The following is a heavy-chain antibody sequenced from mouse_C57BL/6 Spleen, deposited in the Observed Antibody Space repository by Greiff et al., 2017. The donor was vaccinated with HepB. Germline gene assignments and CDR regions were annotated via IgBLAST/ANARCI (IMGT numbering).Heavy chain of an antibody. CDR3: ARSAQDYAMDY. Sequence: QVQLQQSGAELVRPGTSVKVSCKASGYAFTNYLIEWVKQRPGQGLEWIGVINPGSGGTNYNEKFKGKATLTADKSSSTAYMQLSSLTSEDSAVYFCARSAQDYAMDYLGQGTSVTVSS. J-gene: IGHJ4*01. CDR2: INPGSGGT. V-gene: IGHV1-54*01. CDR1: GYAFTNYL.